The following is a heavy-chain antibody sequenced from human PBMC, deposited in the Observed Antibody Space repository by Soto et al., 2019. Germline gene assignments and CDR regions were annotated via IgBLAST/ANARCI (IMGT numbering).Heavy chain of an antibody. V-gene: IGHV4-61*01. J-gene: IGHJ4*02. CDR2: IYYSGST. CDR3: ARGHRDKGSSIDY. CDR1: GGSVSSGSYY. Sequence: SETLSLTCTVSGGSVSSGSYYWSWIRQPPGKGLEWIGYIYYSGSTNYNPSLKSRVTISVDTSKNQFPLKLSSVTAADTAVYYCARGHRDKGSSIDYWGQGTLVTVSS.